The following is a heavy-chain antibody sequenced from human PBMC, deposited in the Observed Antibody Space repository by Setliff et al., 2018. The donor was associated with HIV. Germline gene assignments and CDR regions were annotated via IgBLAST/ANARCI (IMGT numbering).Heavy chain of an antibody. CDR2: INHSGST. CDR3: ARGGWGVATTDPEYFQH. Sequence: SETLSLTCAVYGGSFSGYYWSWIRQPPGKGLEWIGEINHSGSTNYNPSLKSRVTISVDTSKNQFSLKLSSVTAADTAVYYCARGGWGVATTDPEYFQHWGQGTLGTVSS. V-gene: IGHV4-34*01. D-gene: IGHD5-12*01. CDR1: GGSFSGYY. J-gene: IGHJ1*01.